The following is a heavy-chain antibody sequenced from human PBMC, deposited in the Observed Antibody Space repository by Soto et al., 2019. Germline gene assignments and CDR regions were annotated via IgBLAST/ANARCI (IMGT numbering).Heavy chain of an antibody. J-gene: IGHJ3*02. Sequence: ESGPTLVNPTQTLTLTCTFSGFSLSTSGMCVSWIRQPPGKALEWLARIDWDDDKFYSTSLRTRLTISKDTSKNQVVLTMTNMDPVDTATFYCARTYTFFYDSTGYGHRAFDIWGQGTMVTVSS. V-gene: IGHV2-70*17. CDR2: IDWDDDK. CDR1: GFSLSTSGMC. CDR3: ARTYTFFYDSTGYGHRAFDI. D-gene: IGHD3-22*01.